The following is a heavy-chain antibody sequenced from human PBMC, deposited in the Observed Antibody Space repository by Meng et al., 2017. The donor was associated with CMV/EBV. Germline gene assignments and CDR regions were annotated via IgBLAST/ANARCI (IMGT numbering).Heavy chain of an antibody. CDR2: TYYRSKWYN. D-gene: IGHD3-3*01. CDR3: ARGPRSPTIFGVVIRNYYYGMDV. CDR1: GDSVPSNSAA. V-gene: IGHV6-1*01. Sequence: QIPSLTRAIPGDSVPSNSAAWNWIRQPPSRGLEWLGRTYYRSKWYNDYAVSVKSRITINPDTSKNQFSLQLNSVNPEDTAVYYCARGPRSPTIFGVVIRNYYYGMDVWGQGTTVTVSS. J-gene: IGHJ6*02.